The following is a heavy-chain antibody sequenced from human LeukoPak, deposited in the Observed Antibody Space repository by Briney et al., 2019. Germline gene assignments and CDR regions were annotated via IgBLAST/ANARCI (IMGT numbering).Heavy chain of an antibody. CDR2: MSPSGST. Sequence: SETLSLTCTVSGGSISGDHWSWIRQPPGKGLEWIGYMSPSGSTNYNPSLKSRGTIFRDTSKNQSFLKLSAVTAADTAVYYCAKDRSINAFDIWGQGTVVTVS. CDR1: GGSISGDH. V-gene: IGHV4-59*01. D-gene: IGHD2-21*01. J-gene: IGHJ3*02. CDR3: AKDRSINAFDI.